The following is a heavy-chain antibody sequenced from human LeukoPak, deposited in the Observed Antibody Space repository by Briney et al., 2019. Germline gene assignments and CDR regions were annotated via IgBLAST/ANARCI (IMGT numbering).Heavy chain of an antibody. CDR3: AELGITMIGGV. D-gene: IGHD3-10*02. CDR1: GFTFSSYG. CDR2: ISGSGTNT. J-gene: IGHJ6*04. Sequence: PGGSLRLSCAASGFTFSSYGMSWVRQAPGKGLEWVSVISGSGTNTDYADSVKGRFTISRDKFKNTLYLQMNSLRAEDTAVYYCAELGITMIGGVWGKGTTVTISS. V-gene: IGHV3-23*01.